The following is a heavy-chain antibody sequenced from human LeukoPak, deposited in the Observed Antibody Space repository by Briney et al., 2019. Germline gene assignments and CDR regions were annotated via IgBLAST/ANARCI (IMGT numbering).Heavy chain of an antibody. CDR3: ASPSVAAISDAFDI. CDR1: GGSIRNSAYY. D-gene: IGHD2-15*01. J-gene: IGHJ3*02. Sequence: TSETLSLTCSVSGGSIRNSAYYWGWIRQAPGKGLEWIGNIYYSGNTFYNPSLKSRVTISVDTSKNQFSLKLNSVTAADTAVYYCASPSVAAISDAFDIWGQGTMVTVSS. V-gene: IGHV4-39*01. CDR2: IYYSGNT.